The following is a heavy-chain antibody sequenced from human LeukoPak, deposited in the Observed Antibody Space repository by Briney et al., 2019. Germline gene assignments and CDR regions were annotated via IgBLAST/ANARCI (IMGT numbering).Heavy chain of an antibody. CDR2: TYYRSKWYN. J-gene: IGHJ6*02. V-gene: IGHV6-1*01. CDR1: GDSVSSNRAA. D-gene: IGHD3-9*01. Sequence: SQTLSLTCAISGDSVSSNRAAWNWIRQSPSRGLEWLGRTYYRSKWYNDYAVSVKSRITINPDTSKNQFSLQLNSATPEDTAVYYCARELFDILTGYYTITYGLDVWGQGTTVTVSS. CDR3: ARELFDILTGYYTITYGLDV.